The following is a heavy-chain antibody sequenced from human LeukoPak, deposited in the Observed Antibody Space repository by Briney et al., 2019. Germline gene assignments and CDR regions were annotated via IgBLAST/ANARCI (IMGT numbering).Heavy chain of an antibody. Sequence: GESLKISCKGSGYTFTTYWIGWVRQMPGKGLEWMGIFYPGDSDTRYSPSFQGQVTMSVDMSISTAYLQWSSLKASDTAMYYCARQVASGNFDSWGQGTRVTVSS. CDR2: FYPGDSDT. CDR3: ARQVASGNFDS. D-gene: IGHD5-12*01. CDR1: GYTFTTYW. J-gene: IGHJ4*02. V-gene: IGHV5-51*01.